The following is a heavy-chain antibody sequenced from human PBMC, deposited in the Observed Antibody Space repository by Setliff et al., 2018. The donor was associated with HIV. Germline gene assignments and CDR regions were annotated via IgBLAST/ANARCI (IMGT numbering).Heavy chain of an antibody. Sequence: GQPFTDYSYWSWIRQPPGKGLEWIGEVHHRGSTNYNPSLASRVTLSFDTSKNQFSLRLSSVTAADTAVYYCARGFLRSRRRWFDPWGQGTLVTVSS. D-gene: IGHD4-17*01. V-gene: IGHV4-34*01. CDR1: GQPFTDYSY. CDR2: VHHRGST. CDR3: ARGFLRSRRRWFDP. J-gene: IGHJ5*02.